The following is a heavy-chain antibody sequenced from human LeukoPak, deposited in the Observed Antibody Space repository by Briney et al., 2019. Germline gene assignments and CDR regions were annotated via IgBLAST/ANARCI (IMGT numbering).Heavy chain of an antibody. V-gene: IGHV3-23*01. J-gene: IGHJ4*02. CDR1: GFTFSSYA. D-gene: IGHD3-22*01. CDR3: AKDDYYDSSGYLGVLDY. Sequence: GGSLRLSCAASGFTFSSYAMTWVRQAPGKGLEWVSAISGSAGRTFYAESVKGRFTISRDNSKNTLYLQMSSLRAEDTAVYYCAKDDYYDSSGYLGVLDYWGQGTLVTVSS. CDR2: ISGSAGRT.